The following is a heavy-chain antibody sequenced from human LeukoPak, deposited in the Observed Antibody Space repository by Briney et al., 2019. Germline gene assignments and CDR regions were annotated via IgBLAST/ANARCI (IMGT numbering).Heavy chain of an antibody. J-gene: IGHJ5*02. CDR3: ARGAPAYP. CDR2: INHSGST. CDR1: GGSFSGYY. Sequence: SETLSLTCAVYGGSFSGYYWSWIRQPPGEGLEWIGEINHSGSTNYNPSLKSRVTISVDTSKNQFSLKLSSVTAADTAVYYCARGAPAYPWGQGTLVTVSS. V-gene: IGHV4-34*01.